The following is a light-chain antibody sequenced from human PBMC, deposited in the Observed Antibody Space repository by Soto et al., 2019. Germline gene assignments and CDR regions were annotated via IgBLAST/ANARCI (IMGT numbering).Light chain of an antibody. J-gene: IGKJ4*02. CDR1: QNILTY. Sequence: DIRMTQSPSSLSASVGDRVTISCRASQNILTYLNWYQHRPGEAPNVLIYTASSLQSGVPSRFSGSGSGTNFTLTISSLRPEDFATYYWQQTHHPPRTFGRGTKVDI. CDR3: QQTHHPPRT. CDR2: TAS. V-gene: IGKV1-39*01.